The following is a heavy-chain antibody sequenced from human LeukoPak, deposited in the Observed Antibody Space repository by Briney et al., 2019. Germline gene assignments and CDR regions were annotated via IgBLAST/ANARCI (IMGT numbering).Heavy chain of an antibody. J-gene: IGHJ6*02. V-gene: IGHV4-30-2*01. CDR1: GGSISSGGYS. CDR2: IYHSGST. D-gene: IGHD6-13*01. Sequence: SETLSLTCAVSGGSISSGGYSWSWIRQPPGTGLEWIGYIYHSGSTYYNPSLKSRVTISVDRSKNQFSLKLSSVTAADTAVYYCARARNSSSWYYYYYGMDVWGQGTTVTVSS. CDR3: ARARNSSSWYYYYYGMDV.